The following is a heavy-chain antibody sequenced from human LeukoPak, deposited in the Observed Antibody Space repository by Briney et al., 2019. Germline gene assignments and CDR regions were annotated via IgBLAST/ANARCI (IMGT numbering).Heavy chain of an antibody. CDR3: ARGPSGYHNT. CDR2: IYSGGST. Sequence: SGGSLTLSCAASEFSVGSNYMTWVRQAPGKGLEWVSLIYSGGSTYYADSVKGRFTISRDNSKNTLYLQMNSLRAEDTAVYYRARGPSGYHNTGGQGTLVTVSS. D-gene: IGHD5-12*01. V-gene: IGHV3-66*01. J-gene: IGHJ4*02. CDR1: EFSVGSNY.